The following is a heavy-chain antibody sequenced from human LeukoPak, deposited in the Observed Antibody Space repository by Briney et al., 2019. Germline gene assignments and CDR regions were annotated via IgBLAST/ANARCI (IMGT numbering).Heavy chain of an antibody. Sequence: PGGSLRLSCAASGFTFSSYAMSWVRQAPGKGLEWVSAISGSGGSTYYADSVKGRFTISRDNSKNTLYLQMNSLRTDANAVYYCATSDYGDYYYYYYGMDVWGQGPTVTVSS. D-gene: IGHD4-17*01. V-gene: IGHV3-23*01. CDR3: ATSDYGDYYYYYYGMDV. CDR1: GFTFSSYA. J-gene: IGHJ6*02. CDR2: ISGSGGST.